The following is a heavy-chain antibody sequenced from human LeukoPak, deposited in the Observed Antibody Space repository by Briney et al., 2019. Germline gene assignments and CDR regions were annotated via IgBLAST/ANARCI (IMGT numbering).Heavy chain of an antibody. CDR1: GYTFTGYY. D-gene: IGHD3-10*01. CDR2: INPNSGGT. Sequence: ASVKVSCKASGYTFTGYYMHWVRQAPGQGLEWMGWINPNSGGTNYAQNFQGRVTMTRDTTIRTAYMDLRRLRSDATAVYYCATPNHYGSGSSGMDVWGQGTTVTVSS. V-gene: IGHV1-2*02. J-gene: IGHJ6*02. CDR3: ATPNHYGSGSSGMDV.